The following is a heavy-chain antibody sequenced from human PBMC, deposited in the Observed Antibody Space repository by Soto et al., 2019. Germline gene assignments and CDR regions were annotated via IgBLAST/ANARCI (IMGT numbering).Heavy chain of an antibody. CDR1: GGTFSSYA. V-gene: IGHV1-69*06. CDR3: ARDGYYYDSSGYYNNWFDP. J-gene: IGHJ5*02. CDR2: IIPIFGTA. D-gene: IGHD3-22*01. Sequence: SVKVSCKASGGTFSSYAISWVRQAPGQGLEWMGGIIPIFGTANYAQKFQGRVTITADKSTSTAYMELSSLRSEDTAVYYCARDGYYYDSSGYYNNWFDPWGQGTLVTVSS.